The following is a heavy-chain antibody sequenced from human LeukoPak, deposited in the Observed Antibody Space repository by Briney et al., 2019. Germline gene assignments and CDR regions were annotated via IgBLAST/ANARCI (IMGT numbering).Heavy chain of an antibody. Sequence: GGSLRLSCAASGFTFNTYTMNWVRQAPGKGLEWVSYISGSSGIIDYADSVGGRFTISRDNAKNSLYLQMNSLRAEDTAVYYCARALTTLTYEGYWGQGTLVTVSS. D-gene: IGHD1-1*01. CDR2: ISGSSGII. CDR1: GFTFNTYT. V-gene: IGHV3-48*01. CDR3: ARALTTLTYEGY. J-gene: IGHJ4*02.